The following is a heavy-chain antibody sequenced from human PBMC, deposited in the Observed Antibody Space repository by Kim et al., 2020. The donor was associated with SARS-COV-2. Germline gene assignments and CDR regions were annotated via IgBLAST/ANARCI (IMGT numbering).Heavy chain of an antibody. J-gene: IGHJ4*02. CDR3: ARLQRGYSGYEIDY. CDR2: IYYSGST. V-gene: IGHV4-39*01. D-gene: IGHD5-12*01. Sequence: SETLSLTCTVSGGSISSSSYYWCWIRQPPGKGLEWIGSIYYSGSTYYNPSLKSRVTISVDTSKNQFSLKLSSVTAADTAVYYCARLQRGYSGYEIDYWGQGTLVTVSS. CDR1: GGSISSSSYY.